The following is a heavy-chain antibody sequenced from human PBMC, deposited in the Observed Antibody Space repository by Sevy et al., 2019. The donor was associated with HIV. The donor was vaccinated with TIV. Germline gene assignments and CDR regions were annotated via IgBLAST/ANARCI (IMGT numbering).Heavy chain of an antibody. V-gene: IGHV1-18*01. CDR2: INTYNGNT. D-gene: IGHD3-3*01. J-gene: IGHJ6*02. Sequence: ASVKVSCKASGYTLSSYGISWVRQAPGQGLERMGWINTYNGNTKYAQKLQGRITMTTDTATSTAYMEVRSLRSDDTAVYYCTREKSVQVIFGLVRYNYGMDVWGQGTTVTVSS. CDR3: TREKSVQVIFGLVRYNYGMDV. CDR1: GYTLSSYG.